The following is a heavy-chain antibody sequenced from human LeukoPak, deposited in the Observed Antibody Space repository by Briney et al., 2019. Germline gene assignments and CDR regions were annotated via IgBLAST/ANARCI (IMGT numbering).Heavy chain of an antibody. CDR3: ARSSDFWSGPGGDY. V-gene: IGHV1-18*01. J-gene: IGHJ4*02. D-gene: IGHD3-3*01. Sequence: ASVKVSCKASGYTFTSYGIRWVRQAPGQGVAWMGWISAYNGNTNYAQKLQGRVTMTTDTSTSTAYMELRSLRSDDTAVYYCARSSDFWSGPGGDYWGQGTLVTVSS. CDR1: GYTFTSYG. CDR2: ISAYNGNT.